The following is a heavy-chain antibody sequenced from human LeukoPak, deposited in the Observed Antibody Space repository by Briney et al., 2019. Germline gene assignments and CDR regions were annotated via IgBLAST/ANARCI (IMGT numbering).Heavy chain of an antibody. J-gene: IGHJ4*02. CDR1: GFTFSSYS. D-gene: IGHD4-17*01. V-gene: IGHV3-48*04. Sequence: GGSLRLSCAASGFTFSSYSMNWVRQAPGKGLEWVSYISSSSSTMYYADSVKGRFTISRDNAKNSLYLQMNSLRAEDTAVYYCASTYGDYGYWGQGTLATVSS. CDR2: ISSSSSTM. CDR3: ASTYGDYGY.